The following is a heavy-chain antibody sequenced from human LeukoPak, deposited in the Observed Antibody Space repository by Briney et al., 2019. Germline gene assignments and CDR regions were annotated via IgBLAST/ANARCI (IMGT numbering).Heavy chain of an antibody. D-gene: IGHD3-10*01. CDR3: AKMVLWFGELMPAEFDY. V-gene: IGHV3-23*01. CDR1: GFTFSSYG. Sequence: GGSLRLSCAASGFTFSSYGMHWVRQAPGKGLEWVSAISGSGGSTYYADSVKGRFTISRDNSKNTLYLQMNSLRAEDTAVYYCAKMVLWFGELMPAEFDYWGQGTLVTVSS. CDR2: ISGSGGST. J-gene: IGHJ4*02.